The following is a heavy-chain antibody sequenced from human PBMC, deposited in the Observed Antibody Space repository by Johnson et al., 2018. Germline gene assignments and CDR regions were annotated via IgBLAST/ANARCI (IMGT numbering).Heavy chain of an antibody. CDR1: GFTFSSYV. D-gene: IGHD2-2*01. CDR3: TKAIDSTSFYFDY. V-gene: IGHV3-23*04. J-gene: IGHJ4*02. Sequence: VQLVESGGGLVQPGGSLRLSCAASGFTFSSYVMRWVRQAPGKGLEGVSSVTGSGSKTYYADSGKGRFTSYRDNSKSTLYLQMKRLRVEDTATYYCTKAIDSTSFYFDYWGQGTLVTVSS. CDR2: VTGSGSKT.